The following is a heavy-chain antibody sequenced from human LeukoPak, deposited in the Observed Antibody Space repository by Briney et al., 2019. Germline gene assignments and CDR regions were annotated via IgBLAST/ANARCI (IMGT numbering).Heavy chain of an antibody. Sequence: ASVKVSCKASGYTFTGCYMHWVRQAPGQGLEWMGWINPNSGGTNYAQKFQGRVTMTRDASISTAYMELSRLRSDDTAVYYCAVPSKYEDSSSWYDYYYMDVWGKGTTVTISS. D-gene: IGHD6-13*01. CDR2: INPNSGGT. J-gene: IGHJ6*03. V-gene: IGHV1-2*02. CDR3: AVPSKYEDSSSWYDYYYMDV. CDR1: GYTFTGCY.